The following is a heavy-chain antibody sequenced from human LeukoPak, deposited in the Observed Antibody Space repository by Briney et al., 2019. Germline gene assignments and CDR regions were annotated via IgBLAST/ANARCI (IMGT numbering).Heavy chain of an antibody. CDR2: INHSGST. V-gene: IGHV4-34*01. CDR3: ARGIGIAAAGHFDY. CDR1: GGSFSGYY. D-gene: IGHD6-13*01. Sequence: PSETLSLTCAVYGGSFSGYYWSWIRQPPGKGLEWIGEINHSGSTNYNPSLKSPVTISVDTSKNQFSLTAADTAVYYCARGIGIAAAGHFDYWGQGTLVTVSS. J-gene: IGHJ4*02.